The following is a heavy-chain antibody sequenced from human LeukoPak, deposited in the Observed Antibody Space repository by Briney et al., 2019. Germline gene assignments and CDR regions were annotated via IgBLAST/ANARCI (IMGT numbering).Heavy chain of an antibody. V-gene: IGHV3-23*01. CDR3: AKYLYGSGSYSVDV. CDR2: IPASGGST. J-gene: IGHJ6*02. Sequence: PGGSLRLSCAASGLSFSSNVMIWVRQAPGKGLEWVSSIPASGGSTYYADSVKGRFTISRDNSKNTLYLQMNSLRAEDTAVYYCAKYLYGSGSYSVDVWGQGTTVTVSS. D-gene: IGHD3-10*01. CDR1: GLSFSSNV.